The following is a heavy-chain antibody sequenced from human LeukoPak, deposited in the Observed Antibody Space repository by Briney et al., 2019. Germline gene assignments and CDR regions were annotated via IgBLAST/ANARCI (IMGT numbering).Heavy chain of an antibody. CDR1: GFTFSSYW. Sequence: GGSLRLSCAASGFTFSSYWMSWVPQAPGKGLEWVANIKQDGSEKYYVDSVKGRFTISRDNAKNSLYLQMNSLRAEDTAVYYCARDGDIVLMVYATPEYFQHWGQGTLVTVSS. CDR2: IKQDGSEK. J-gene: IGHJ1*01. V-gene: IGHV3-7*01. D-gene: IGHD2-8*01. CDR3: ARDGDIVLMVYATPEYFQH.